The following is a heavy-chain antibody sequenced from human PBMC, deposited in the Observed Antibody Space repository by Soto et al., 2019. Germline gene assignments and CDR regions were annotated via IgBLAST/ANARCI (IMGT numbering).Heavy chain of an antibody. CDR3: AREPSWSGYFEF. Sequence: SDTLSLTCTVSGGSISNYFWSWMRQPPGKGLEWVGFIYYNGSTQYNPSLKSRVTMSVDTSKNQFSLKLNSVTAADTAVYYCAREPSWSGYFEFWGQGALVTVSS. J-gene: IGHJ4*02. D-gene: IGHD3-3*01. CDR2: IYYNGST. CDR1: GGSISNYF. V-gene: IGHV4-59*01.